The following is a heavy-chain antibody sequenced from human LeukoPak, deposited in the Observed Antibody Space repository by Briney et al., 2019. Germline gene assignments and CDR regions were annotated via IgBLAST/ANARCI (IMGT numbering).Heavy chain of an antibody. Sequence: GGSLRLSCAASGFTVSSNYMSWVRQAPGKGLEWVSVIYSGGSTYYADSVKGRFTISRDNSKNTLYLQMDSLRVEDTATYFCARGAVTRDFDFWGQGVLVIVSS. CDR2: IYSGGST. V-gene: IGHV3-53*01. CDR3: ARGAVTRDFDF. CDR1: GFTVSSNY. D-gene: IGHD4-17*01. J-gene: IGHJ4*02.